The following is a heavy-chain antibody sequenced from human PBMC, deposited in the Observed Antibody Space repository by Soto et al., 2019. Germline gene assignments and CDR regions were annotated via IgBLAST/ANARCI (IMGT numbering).Heavy chain of an antibody. J-gene: IGHJ6*02. D-gene: IGHD3-10*01. Sequence: QVQLVQSGAEVKKPGASVKVSCKASGYTFTSYGVSWVRQAPGQGLEWMGWISGYNGNTNYAQKLQGRVTMTTDTPTGTAYMGLRSLKSDATAVYSCSEAEKYYYGSGVLSYYGMNVGGQGITVTVSS. V-gene: IGHV1-18*04. CDR3: SEAEKYYYGSGVLSYYGMNV. CDR2: ISGYNGNT. CDR1: GYTFTSYG.